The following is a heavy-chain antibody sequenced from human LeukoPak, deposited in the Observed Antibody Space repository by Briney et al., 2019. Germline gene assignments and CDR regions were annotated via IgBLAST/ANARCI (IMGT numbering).Heavy chain of an antibody. D-gene: IGHD1-26*01. CDR3: ARPPSSGSHTDY. V-gene: IGHV1-2*02. Sequence: ASVKVSCKASGYTFSDYYIHWVRQAPGQGLEWLGWINPNNGVTKSAQKFQGRVTMTRDTSISTAYMELSRLRSDDTAVYYCARPPSSGSHTDYWGRGTLVTVSS. CDR1: GYTFSDYY. CDR2: INPNNGVT. J-gene: IGHJ4*02.